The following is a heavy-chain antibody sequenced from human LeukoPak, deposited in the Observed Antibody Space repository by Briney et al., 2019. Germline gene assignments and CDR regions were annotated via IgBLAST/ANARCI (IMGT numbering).Heavy chain of an antibody. V-gene: IGHV3-48*02. CDR1: GFTFSAYG. CDR3: ARKVAATTDFDF. CDR2: ISGSSSAI. Sequence: GGSLRLSCAASGFTFSAYGINWVRQAPGKGLEWVSYISGSSSAIYYADSVKGRLTISRDNAKNSLYLQMNSLRDEDTAVYYCARKVAATTDFDFWGQGTLVTVSS. D-gene: IGHD6-19*01. J-gene: IGHJ4*02.